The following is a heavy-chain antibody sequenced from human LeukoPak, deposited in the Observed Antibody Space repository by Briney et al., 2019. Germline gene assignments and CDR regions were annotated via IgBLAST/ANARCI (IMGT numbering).Heavy chain of an antibody. V-gene: IGHV1-46*01. CDR2: INPSGGST. CDR3: AGNSGYSYGHGWYFDL. J-gene: IGHJ2*01. Sequence: GASVKVSCKASGYTFTSYYMHWVRQAPGQGLEWMGIINPSGGSTSYAQKFQGRVTMTRDMSTSTVYMELSSLRSEDTAVYYCAGNSGYSYGHGWYFDLWGRGTLVTVSS. D-gene: IGHD5-18*01. CDR1: GYTFTSYY.